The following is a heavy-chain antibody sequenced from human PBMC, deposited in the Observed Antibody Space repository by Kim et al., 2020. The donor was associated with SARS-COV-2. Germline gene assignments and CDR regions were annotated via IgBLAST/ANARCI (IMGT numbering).Heavy chain of an antibody. CDR2: IYYSGST. V-gene: IGHV4-59*01. CDR1: GGSISSYY. CDR3: ARDDGLGSGSYTSN. Sequence: SETLSLTCTVSGGSISSYYWSWIRQPPGKGLEWIGYIYYSGSTNYNPSLKSRVTISVDTSKNQFSLKLSSVTAADTAVYYCARDDGLGSGSYTSNWGQGTLVTVSS. D-gene: IGHD3-10*01. J-gene: IGHJ4*02.